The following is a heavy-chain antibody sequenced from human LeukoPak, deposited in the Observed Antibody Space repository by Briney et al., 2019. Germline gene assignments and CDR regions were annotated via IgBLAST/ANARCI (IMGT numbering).Heavy chain of an antibody. CDR1: GYTFTSYG. CDR2: ISAYNGNT. J-gene: IGHJ4*02. Sequence: ASVKVSCKASGYTFTSYGISWVRQAPGQGLEWMGWISAYNGNTNYAQKLQGRVTMTTDTSTSTAYMELRSLRSDDTAVYYCARGAPYYYDSSGYSDYRGQGTLVTVSS. CDR3: ARGAPYYYDSSGYSDY. V-gene: IGHV1-18*01. D-gene: IGHD3-22*01.